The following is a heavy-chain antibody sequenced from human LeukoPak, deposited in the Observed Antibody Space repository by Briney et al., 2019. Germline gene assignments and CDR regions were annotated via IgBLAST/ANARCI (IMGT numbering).Heavy chain of an antibody. CDR3: ARAFIAEEH. D-gene: IGHD6-13*01. CDR2: IYTSGST. J-gene: IGHJ1*01. CDR1: GGSISSGSYY. Sequence: SQTLSLTCTVSGGSISSGSYYWSWIRHPAGKGLEWIGRIYTSGSTNYNPSLKSRVTISVDTSKNQFSLKLSSVTAADTAVYYCARAFIAEEHWGQGTLVTVSS. V-gene: IGHV4-61*02.